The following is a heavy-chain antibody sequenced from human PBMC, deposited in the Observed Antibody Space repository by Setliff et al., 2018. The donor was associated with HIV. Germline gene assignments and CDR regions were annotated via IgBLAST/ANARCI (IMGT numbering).Heavy chain of an antibody. Sequence: PSETLSLTCAVYGGSFMGYYWNWIRQPPGKGLEWIGEINHSGNTNSNPSLKSRVTISVDPSKSQFSLRLNSVTAADTATYYCARGPESVAPRMCAFDIWGQGRMVTVSS. CDR3: ARGPESVAPRMCAFDI. J-gene: IGHJ3*02. D-gene: IGHD6-6*01. V-gene: IGHV4-34*01. CDR1: GGSFMGYY. CDR2: INHSGNT.